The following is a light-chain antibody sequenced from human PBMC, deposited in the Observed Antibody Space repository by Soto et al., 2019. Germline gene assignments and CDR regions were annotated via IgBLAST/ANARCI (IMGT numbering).Light chain of an antibody. CDR3: QQYGSSST. CDR2: GAS. V-gene: IGKV3-20*01. J-gene: IGKJ1*01. CDR1: QSVSSSY. Sequence: EIVLTPAPGTLYLSPGERATLSCRASQSVSSSYLAWYQQKPGQAPRLLIYGASSRATGIPDRFSGSGSGTDFTLTISRLEPEDFAVYYCQQYGSSSTFGQGTKVDI.